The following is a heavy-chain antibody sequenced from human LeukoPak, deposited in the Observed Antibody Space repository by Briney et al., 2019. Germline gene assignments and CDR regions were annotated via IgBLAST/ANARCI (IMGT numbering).Heavy chain of an antibody. CDR1: GFTFSSYG. CDR3: MRLVGATTSGAFDI. Sequence: PGGSLRLSCAASGFTFSSYGMHWVRQAPGKGLEWVAVISYDGSNKYYADSVKGRFTISRDNSKNTLYLQMNSLRAEDTAVYYCMRLVGATTSGAFDIWGQGTMVTVSS. CDR2: ISYDGSNK. D-gene: IGHD1-26*01. V-gene: IGHV3-30*03. J-gene: IGHJ3*02.